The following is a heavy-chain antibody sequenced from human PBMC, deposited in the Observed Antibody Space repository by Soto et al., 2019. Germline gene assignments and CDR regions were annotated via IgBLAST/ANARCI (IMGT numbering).Heavy chain of an antibody. V-gene: IGHV1-46*01. J-gene: IGHJ4*02. CDR3: AKEGAE. CDR1: GYNFINNY. Sequence: QVQLVQSGAEVKNPGASVKISCTASGYNFINNYIYWVRQAPGQGLEYMGLIYLSGGNTKYAQKFQGRVTMTRDTSTKRGYLELTSLRFGDTAMDYCAKEGAEWGEGTLVTVSS. CDR2: IYLSGGNT.